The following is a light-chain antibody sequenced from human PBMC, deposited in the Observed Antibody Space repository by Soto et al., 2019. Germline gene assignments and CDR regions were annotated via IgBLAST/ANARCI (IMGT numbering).Light chain of an antibody. V-gene: IGLV4-69*01. CDR3: QTWVTSIHL. J-gene: IGLJ2*01. CDR2: LNSDGSH. CDR1: SGHSNYA. Sequence: QHVLTQSPSASASLGASVKLTCTLSSGHSNYAIAWHQQQPEKGPRFLMKLNSDGSHSKGDGIPDRYSGSSSGAERYLTITTRQSEDGADYYCQTWVTSIHLFGGGTKLNVL.